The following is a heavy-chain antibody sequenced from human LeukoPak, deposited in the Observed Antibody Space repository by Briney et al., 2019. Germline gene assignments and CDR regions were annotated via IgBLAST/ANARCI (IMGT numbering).Heavy chain of an antibody. Sequence: PSETLSLTCTVSGGSISSYYWSWIRQPPGKGLEWIGYIYYSGSTNYNPSLKSRVTISVDTSKNQFSLTLSSVTAADTAVYYCARGCSSTSCYVKAFDIWGQGTMVTVSS. V-gene: IGHV4-59*01. D-gene: IGHD2-2*01. CDR2: IYYSGST. CDR3: ARGCSSTSCYVKAFDI. CDR1: GGSISSYY. J-gene: IGHJ3*02.